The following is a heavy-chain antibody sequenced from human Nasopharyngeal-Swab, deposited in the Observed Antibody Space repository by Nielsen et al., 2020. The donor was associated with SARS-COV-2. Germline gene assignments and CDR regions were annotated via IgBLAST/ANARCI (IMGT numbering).Heavy chain of an antibody. V-gene: IGHV5-51*01. CDR2: IYPGDSDT. D-gene: IGHD3-22*01. CDR1: GYTFISYW. J-gene: IGHJ3*02. CDR3: ARTAIEGGYYRGDAFDI. Sequence: GGSLRLSCKGSGYTFISYWIGWVRQMPGKGLEWMGIIYPGDSDTRYSPSFQGQVTISADKSINTAYLQWSSLKASDTAMYYCARTAIEGGYYRGDAFDIWGQGTMVTVSS.